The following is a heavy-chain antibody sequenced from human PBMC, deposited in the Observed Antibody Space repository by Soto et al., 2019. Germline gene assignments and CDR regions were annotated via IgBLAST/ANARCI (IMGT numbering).Heavy chain of an antibody. J-gene: IGHJ6*04. CDR3: AAGPLYYYCSGSATTYYYYYYGMDV. V-gene: IGHV1-18*01. Sequence: ASVKVSCKASGYTFTSYGISWVRQAPGQGLEWMGWISAYNGNTNYAQKLQGRVTMTKDTSTSTAYMELRSLRSEDTAVYYCAAGPLYYYCSGSATTYYYYYYGMDVWGKGTTVTVSS. CDR1: GYTFTSYG. CDR2: ISAYNGNT. D-gene: IGHD3-10*01.